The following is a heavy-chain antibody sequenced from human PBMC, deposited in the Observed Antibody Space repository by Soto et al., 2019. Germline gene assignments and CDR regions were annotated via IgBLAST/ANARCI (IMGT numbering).Heavy chain of an antibody. CDR1: GFTFSSYG. J-gene: IGHJ4*02. CDR3: ARDRGLLKRAAAVSVGGGY. V-gene: IGHV3-33*01. CDR2: IWYDGSNK. Sequence: QVQLVESGGGVVQPGRSLRLSCAASGFTFSSYGMHWVRQAPGKGLEWVADIWYDGSNKYYADSVKGRFTISRDNSKNTLYLKMNRLRAEDRAVYYWARDRGLLKRAAAVSVGGGYWGQGHLVTVSA. D-gene: IGHD6-13*01.